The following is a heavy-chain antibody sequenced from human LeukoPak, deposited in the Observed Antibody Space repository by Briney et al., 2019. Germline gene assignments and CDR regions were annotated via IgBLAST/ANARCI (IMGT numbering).Heavy chain of an antibody. J-gene: IGHJ6*04. CDR2: IWYDGSNK. V-gene: IGHV3-33*01. Sequence: GRSLRLSCAASGFTFSSYGIHWVRQAPGKGLEWVAVIWYDGSNKYYADSVKGRFTISRDNSKNTLYLQMNSLRAEDTAVYYCARESLSKYYYGSGSYYIYYYYGMDVWGKGTTVTVSS. CDR3: ARESLSKYYYGSGSYYIYYYYGMDV. CDR1: GFTFSSYG. D-gene: IGHD3-10*01.